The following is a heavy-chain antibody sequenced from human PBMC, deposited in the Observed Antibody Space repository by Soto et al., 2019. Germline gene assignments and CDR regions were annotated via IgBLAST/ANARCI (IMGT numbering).Heavy chain of an antibody. Sequence: EVQLLESGGGLVQPGGSLRLSCAASGFTFSSYAMSWVRQAPGKGLEWVSAISGSGGSTYYADSVKGRFTISRDNSKHTLYLQMNSLRAEDTAVYYCAKILEYSSASAGRGYFDYWGQGTLVTVSS. CDR1: GFTFSSYA. V-gene: IGHV3-23*01. CDR2: ISGSGGST. D-gene: IGHD6-6*01. J-gene: IGHJ4*02. CDR3: AKILEYSSASAGRGYFDY.